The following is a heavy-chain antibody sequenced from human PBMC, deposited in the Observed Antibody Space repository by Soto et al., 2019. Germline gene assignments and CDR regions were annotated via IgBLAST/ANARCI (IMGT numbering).Heavy chain of an antibody. CDR3: ARDHAEYSSWGYYYYGMDV. CDR1: GFTVSSNY. J-gene: IGHJ6*02. D-gene: IGHD6-6*01. CDR2: IYSGGST. V-gene: IGHV3-53*01. Sequence: GGSLRLSCAASGFTVSSNYMSWVRQAPGKGLEWVSVIYSGGSTYYADSVKGRFTISRDNSKNTLYLQMNSLRAEDTAVYYCARDHAEYSSWGYYYYGMDVWGQGTTVTVSS.